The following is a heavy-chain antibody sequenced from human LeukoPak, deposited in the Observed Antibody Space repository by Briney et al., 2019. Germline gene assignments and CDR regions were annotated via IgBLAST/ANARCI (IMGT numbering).Heavy chain of an antibody. V-gene: IGHV3-30*04. J-gene: IGHJ5*02. D-gene: IGHD3-22*01. CDR2: ISDDGSKR. CDR3: ARESGFMMVGEINADNWFDP. CDR1: GFTFRNSA. Sequence: GGSLRLSCAGAGFTFRNSAFHWVRQAPGKGLEWVAVISDDGSKRFYADSVKGRFTIPRDNSKDTLYLHMKTLRPEDTAVYYCARESGFMMVGEINADNWFDPWGQGTPVTVSS.